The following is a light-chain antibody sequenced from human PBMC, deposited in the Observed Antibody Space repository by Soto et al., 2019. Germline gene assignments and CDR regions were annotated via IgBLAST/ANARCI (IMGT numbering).Light chain of an antibody. Sequence: IVLTQSPATLSVSPGERATLSCRASQSVSSNLAWYQQIPGQAPRPLSYGASTRASGIPARCSGRGSGTEFPLTISGLELEGFAVYYCQQYGSSGTLGRGTKVDI. J-gene: IGKJ4*02. CDR1: QSVSSN. CDR2: GAS. CDR3: QQYGSSGT. V-gene: IGKV3-15*01.